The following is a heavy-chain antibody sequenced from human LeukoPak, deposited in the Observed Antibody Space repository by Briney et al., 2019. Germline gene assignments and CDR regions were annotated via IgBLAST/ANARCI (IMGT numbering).Heavy chain of an antibody. Sequence: SETLSPTCSVYGGSFSGYYWRWIRQPPAKELEWVGEINHSRSTNYNPSLKSRVTIAVDTPQNQLSLQLSAVTAADGPLHYWARARGRDQAHKYYFDNSGQGTLGT. CDR2: INHSRST. J-gene: IGHJ4*02. CDR3: ARARGRDQAHKYYFDN. V-gene: IGHV4-34*01. CDR1: GGSFSGYY. D-gene: IGHD2-21*01.